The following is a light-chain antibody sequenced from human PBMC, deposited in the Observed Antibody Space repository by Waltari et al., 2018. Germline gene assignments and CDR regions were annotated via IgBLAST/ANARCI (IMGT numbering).Light chain of an antibody. CDR2: EVT. Sequence: QSALTQPPSASGSPGQSVTISCTGTSSDIGDYNYVSWYQQHPGKAPKLIIYEVTKRPSGVPDRFSGSKSDNTASLTVSGLQAEDEADYYCSSYAGNNDLVFGGGTKLTVL. V-gene: IGLV2-8*01. J-gene: IGLJ3*02. CDR1: SSDIGDYNY. CDR3: SSYAGNNDLV.